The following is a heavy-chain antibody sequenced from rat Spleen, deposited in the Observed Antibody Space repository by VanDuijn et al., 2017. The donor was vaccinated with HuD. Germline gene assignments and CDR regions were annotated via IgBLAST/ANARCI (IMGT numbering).Heavy chain of an antibody. Sequence: QVQLKESGPGLVQPSQTLSLSCTVSGFSLISNSLHWVRQPPGKGLEWMGVIWGNGNANYNSPLKSRLSISRDTSKNQVFLKMNSLQTDDTGTYYCTRDRYSSYYFMDSWGQGTSVSVSS. V-gene: IGHV2-13*01. CDR1: GFSLISNS. CDR2: IWGNGNA. J-gene: IGHJ4*01. D-gene: IGHD1-8*01. CDR3: TRDRYSSYYFMDS.